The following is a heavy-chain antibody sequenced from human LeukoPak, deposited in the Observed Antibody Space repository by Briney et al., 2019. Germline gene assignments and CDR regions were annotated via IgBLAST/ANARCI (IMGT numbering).Heavy chain of an antibody. CDR2: IYYSGST. Sequence: PSETLSLTCTVSGGSISSGDYYWTWIRQPPGKGLEWIGYIYYSGSTYYNPSLKSRVTISVDTSKNQFSLKLNSMTAADTAVYYCARADYYDRINFDYWGQGTLVTVSS. V-gene: IGHV4-30-4*01. CDR1: GGSISSGDYY. J-gene: IGHJ4*02. D-gene: IGHD3-22*01. CDR3: ARADYYDRINFDY.